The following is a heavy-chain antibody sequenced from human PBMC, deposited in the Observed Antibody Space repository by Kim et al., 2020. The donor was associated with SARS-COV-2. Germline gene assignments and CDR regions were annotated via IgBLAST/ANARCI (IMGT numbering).Heavy chain of an antibody. Sequence: GGSLRLSCAASGFTFDDYTMHWVRQAPGKGLEWVSLVNLNGGSTFYADSVKGRFTISRDNSKNSLSLQMNSLRTEDSALYYCAKDVSSGSYGAYFDYWGQGTLVTVSS. V-gene: IGHV3-43*01. D-gene: IGHD3-10*01. CDR3: AKDVSSGSYGAYFDY. CDR1: GFTFDDYT. J-gene: IGHJ4*02. CDR2: VNLNGGST.